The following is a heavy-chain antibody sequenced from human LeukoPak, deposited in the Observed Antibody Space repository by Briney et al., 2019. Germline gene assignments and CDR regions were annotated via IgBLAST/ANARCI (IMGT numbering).Heavy chain of an antibody. CDR3: ARETGDVGYSSSWPDLLVGATLSRYYGDY. J-gene: IGHJ4*02. CDR1: GGSISSSSYY. CDR2: IYYSGST. V-gene: IGHV4-39*07. D-gene: IGHD6-13*01. Sequence: KPSETLSLTCTVSGGSISSSSYYWGWIRQPPGKGLEWIGSIYYSGSTYCNPSLKSRVTISVDTSMNQFSLKLSSVTAADTAVYYCARETGDVGYSSSWPDLLVGATLSRYYGDYWGQGTLVTVSS.